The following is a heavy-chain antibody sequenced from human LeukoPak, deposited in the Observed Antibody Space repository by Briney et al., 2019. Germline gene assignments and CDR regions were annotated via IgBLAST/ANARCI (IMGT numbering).Heavy chain of an antibody. CDR2: IYSGGST. D-gene: IGHD6-13*01. CDR1: GFTVSSNY. V-gene: IGHV3-66*01. CDR3: ARGIAAAGPRFYP. J-gene: IGHJ5*02. Sequence: PGGSLRLSCAASGFTVSSNYMSWVRQAPGKGREWVSVIYSGGSTYYADSVKGRFTISRDNSKNTLYLQMNSLRAEDTAVYYCARGIAAAGPRFYPWGQGTLVTVSS.